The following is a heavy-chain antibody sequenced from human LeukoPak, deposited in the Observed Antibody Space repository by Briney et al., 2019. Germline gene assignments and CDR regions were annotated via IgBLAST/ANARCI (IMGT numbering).Heavy chain of an antibody. D-gene: IGHD6-13*01. V-gene: IGHV3-23*01. CDR1: GFTFSAYA. J-gene: IGHJ5*02. Sequence: GGSLRLSCAASGFTFSAYAMSWVRQAPGKGLEWVSAITGSDGRTFYADSVKGRFTISRDNSKNTLYLQMNSLRAEETAIYYWAEEAAAAGQGWFDPWGQGTLVTVSS. CDR3: AEEAAAAGQGWFDP. CDR2: ITGSDGRT.